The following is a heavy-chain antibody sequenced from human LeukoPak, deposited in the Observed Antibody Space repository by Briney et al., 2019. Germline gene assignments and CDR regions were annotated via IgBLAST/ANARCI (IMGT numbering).Heavy chain of an antibody. CDR3: ARGAYYYDSRGGFDY. D-gene: IGHD3-22*01. CDR2: IYTSGST. CDR1: GGSISSSSYY. J-gene: IGHJ4*02. Sequence: SETLSLTCTVSGGSISSSSYYWSWIRQPAGKGLEWIGRIYTSGSTNYNPSLKSRVTISVDTSKNQFSLKLSSVTAADTAVYYCARGAYYYDSRGGFDYWGQGTLVTVSS. V-gene: IGHV4-61*02.